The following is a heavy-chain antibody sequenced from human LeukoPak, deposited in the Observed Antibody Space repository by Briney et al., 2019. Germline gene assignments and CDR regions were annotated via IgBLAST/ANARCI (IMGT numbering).Heavy chain of an antibody. CDR3: AKGDKMLTWRRTYNRFDP. J-gene: IGHJ5*02. V-gene: IGHV1-46*01. CDR2: INPTGGST. CDR1: GYTFTSYY. Sequence: ASVKVSCKASGYTFTSYYMHWVRQAPGQGLEWMGLINPTGGSTGYAQKFQGRVTMTRDMSTSTDYMELSSLRAEDTAVYFCAKGDKMLTWRRTYNRFDPWGQGTLVTVSS. D-gene: IGHD3-16*01.